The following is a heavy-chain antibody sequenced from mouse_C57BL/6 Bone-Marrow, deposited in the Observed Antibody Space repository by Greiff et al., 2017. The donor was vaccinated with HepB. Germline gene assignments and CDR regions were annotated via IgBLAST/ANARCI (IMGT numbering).Heavy chain of an antibody. CDR1: GYAFSSYW. CDR3: AREVITTVVATGYFDV. J-gene: IGHJ1*03. Sequence: VMLVESGAELVKPGASVKISCKASGYAFSSYWMNWVKQRPGKGLEWIGQIYPGDGDTNYNGKFKGKATLTADKSSSTAYMQLSSLTSEDSAVYFCAREVITTVVATGYFDVWGTGTTVTVSS. D-gene: IGHD1-1*01. CDR2: IYPGDGDT. V-gene: IGHV1-80*01.